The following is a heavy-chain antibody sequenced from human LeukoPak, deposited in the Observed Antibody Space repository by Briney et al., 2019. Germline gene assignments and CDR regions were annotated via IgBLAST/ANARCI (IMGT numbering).Heavy chain of an antibody. CDR1: GASTSSGTYY. J-gene: IGHJ5*02. CDR2: IYASGST. CDR3: AGDLYSSGWLNWFDP. Sequence: PSETLSLTCTVSGASTSSGTYYWSWIRQPAGKGLEWIGRIYASGSTNYNPSLKSRVTISVDTSKNQFSLKLSSVTAADTAVYYCAGDLYSSGWLNWFDPWGQGTLVTVSS. D-gene: IGHD6-19*01. V-gene: IGHV4-61*02.